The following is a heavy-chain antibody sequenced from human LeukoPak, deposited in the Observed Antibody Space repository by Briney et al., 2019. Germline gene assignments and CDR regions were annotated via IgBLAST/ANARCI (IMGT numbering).Heavy chain of an antibody. Sequence: GGSLRLSCAASGFNLNNYAMTWVRQAPGKGLEWVSTFSGSTTNTYYADSVKGRFTISRDNSKNTLYLQMNSLRAEDTAVYYCAKWGRTGSWIVATITNFDYWGQGTLVTVSS. CDR3: AKWGRTGSWIVATITNFDY. CDR2: FSGSTTNT. J-gene: IGHJ4*02. D-gene: IGHD5-12*01. V-gene: IGHV3-23*01. CDR1: GFNLNNYA.